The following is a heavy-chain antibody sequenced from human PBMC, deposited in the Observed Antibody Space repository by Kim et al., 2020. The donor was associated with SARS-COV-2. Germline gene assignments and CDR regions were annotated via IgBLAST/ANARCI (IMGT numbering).Heavy chain of an antibody. V-gene: IGHV1-18*01. CDR3: AREGSSYWYGDAIDF. Sequence: TNYGQKFQGRVSLTTDTSTSTVYMELRSLRFDDTAVYYCAREGSSYWYGDAIDFWGQGTVVTVSS. J-gene: IGHJ3*01. CDR2: T. D-gene: IGHD6-19*01.